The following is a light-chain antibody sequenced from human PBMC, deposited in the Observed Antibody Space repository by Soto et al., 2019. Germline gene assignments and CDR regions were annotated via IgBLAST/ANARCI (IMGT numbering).Light chain of an antibody. J-gene: IGLJ3*02. CDR3: QSSDMHLSGSGV. CDR1: SSDVGGYNY. Sequence: QSALTQPASVSGSPGQSVTISCTGTSSDVGGYNYVSWYQQLPGEAPKLILYGVSNRPSGVSNRFSGSKSGNTASLTVSGLQAEDEADYYCQSSDMHLSGSGVFGGGTKLTVL. V-gene: IGLV2-14*01. CDR2: GVS.